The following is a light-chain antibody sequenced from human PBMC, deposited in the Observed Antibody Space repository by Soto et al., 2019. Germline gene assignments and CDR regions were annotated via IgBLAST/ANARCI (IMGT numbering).Light chain of an antibody. CDR3: QQYERWPPLT. CDR2: GAS. Sequence: EIVLTQSPGTLSLSPGERATLSCRASQSVSSSYLAWYQQKPGQAPRLLIYGASSRATGIPDRFSGSGSGTEFTLTINDLQSEDFAVYYCQQYERWPPLTFGGGTKVDIK. V-gene: IGKV3-20*01. J-gene: IGKJ4*01. CDR1: QSVSSSY.